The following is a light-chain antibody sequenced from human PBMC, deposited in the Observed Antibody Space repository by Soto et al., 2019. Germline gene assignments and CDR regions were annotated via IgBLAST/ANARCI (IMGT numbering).Light chain of an antibody. CDR3: CSYTSISTYV. J-gene: IGLJ1*01. Sequence: QSALTQPASVSGSPGQSIAISCTGTSSDVGSDYNYVSWYQQHPNKAPKLMVYDVSTRPSGVSNRFSGSKSGTTASLTISGLQAEDEADYYCCSYTSISTYVFGTGTKLTVL. CDR1: SSDVGSDYNY. V-gene: IGLV2-14*03. CDR2: DVS.